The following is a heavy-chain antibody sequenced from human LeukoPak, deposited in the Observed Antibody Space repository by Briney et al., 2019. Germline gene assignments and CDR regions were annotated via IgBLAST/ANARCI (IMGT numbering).Heavy chain of an antibody. D-gene: IGHD2-2*01. CDR1: GYTFTSYG. CDR3: ARLGYCSSTSCYGPYYYYMDV. J-gene: IGHJ6*03. CDR2: ISAYNGNT. Sequence: ASVKVSCKASGYTFTSYGISWVRQAPEQGLEWMGWISAYNGNTNYAQKLQGRVTMTTDTSTSTAYMELSSLRSEDTAVYYCARLGYCSSTSCYGPYYYYMDVWGKGTTVTVSS. V-gene: IGHV1-18*01.